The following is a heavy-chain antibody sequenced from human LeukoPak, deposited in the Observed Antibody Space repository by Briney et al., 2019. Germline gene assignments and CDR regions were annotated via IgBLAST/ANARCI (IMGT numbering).Heavy chain of an antibody. CDR1: GLTFINYE. CDR2: ISSSGRSI. Sequence: PGGSLRLSCAVSGLTFINYEMNWVRQTPGKRLEWVAQISSSGRSISYADSVKGRFTVSRDNANCTLYLQMSSLSVDDPTLFYCPSGIYYGSGIYRNDYHWGQGTLVTVSS. CDR3: PSGIYYGSGIYRNDYH. D-gene: IGHD3-10*01. J-gene: IGHJ4*02. V-gene: IGHV3-48*03.